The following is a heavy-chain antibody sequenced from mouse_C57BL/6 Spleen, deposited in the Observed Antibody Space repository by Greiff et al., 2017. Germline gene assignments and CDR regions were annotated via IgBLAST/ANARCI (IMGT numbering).Heavy chain of an antibody. CDR3: ASPLCDYDGLDAMDY. J-gene: IGHJ4*01. D-gene: IGHD2-4*01. CDR2: IWSGGST. CDR1: GFSLTSYG. V-gene: IGHV2-2*01. Sequence: VQLQQSGPGLVQPSQSLSITCTASGFSLTSYGVHWVRQSPGQGLEWLGVIWSGGSTDYNAAFISRLSIRKDKSTSQIFFKLNSLQADDAAIYYCASPLCDYDGLDAMDYGGQGTTVTVSS.